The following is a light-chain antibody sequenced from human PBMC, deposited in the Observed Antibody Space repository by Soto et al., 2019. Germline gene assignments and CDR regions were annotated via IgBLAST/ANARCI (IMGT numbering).Light chain of an antibody. Sequence: EIVLTQSPGTLSLSPGERATLSCRASQSVSSNYLAWYQQKPGQAPRLLIYAATSRATGIPDRFSASGSGTNFPLTIRRLEPEDFSVYYCQQYFSSFTFGPGTKVDIK. CDR3: QQYFSSFT. J-gene: IGKJ3*01. V-gene: IGKV3-20*01. CDR2: AAT. CDR1: QSVSSNY.